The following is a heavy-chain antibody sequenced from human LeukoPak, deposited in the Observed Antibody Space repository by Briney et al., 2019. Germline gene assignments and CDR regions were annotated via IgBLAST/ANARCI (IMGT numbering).Heavy chain of an antibody. CDR1: GGSFNGYY. J-gene: IGHJ1*01. CDR2: INHSGST. V-gene: IGHV4-34*01. D-gene: IGHD6-25*01. Sequence: SETLSLTCAVYGGSFNGYYWSWIRQPPGKGLEWIGEINHSGSTNYNPSLKSRVTIPVDTSKNQFSLKLSSVTAADTAVYYCARAVGSPGYFQHWGQGTLVTVSS. CDR3: ARAVGSPGYFQH.